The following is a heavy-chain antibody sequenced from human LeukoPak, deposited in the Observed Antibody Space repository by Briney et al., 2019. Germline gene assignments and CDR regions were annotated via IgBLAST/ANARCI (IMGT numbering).Heavy chain of an antibody. CDR3: ARGPYYDFWSGYYFDPYYYYGMDV. D-gene: IGHD3-3*01. CDR2: IYYSGST. Sequence: SETLSLTCTVSGGSISSYYWSWIRQPPGKGLEWIGYIYYSGSTNYNPSLKSRVTISVDTSKNQFSLKLSSVTAADTAVYYCARGPYYDFWSGYYFDPYYYYGMDVWGQGTTVTVSS. CDR1: GGSISSYY. J-gene: IGHJ6*02. V-gene: IGHV4-59*01.